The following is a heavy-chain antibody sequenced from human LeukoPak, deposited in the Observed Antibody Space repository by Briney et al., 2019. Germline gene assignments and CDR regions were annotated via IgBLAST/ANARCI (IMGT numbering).Heavy chain of an antibody. CDR2: IYYSGST. Sequence: SETLSLTCTVSGGSISSSSYYWGWIRQPPGKGLEWIGSIYYSGSTYYNPSLKSRVTISVDTSKNQFSLKLSSVTAADTAVYYCARLERLRWYRAPFDYWGQGTLVTVSS. D-gene: IGHD4-23*01. CDR1: GGSISSSSYY. J-gene: IGHJ4*02. V-gene: IGHV4-39*07. CDR3: ARLERLRWYRAPFDY.